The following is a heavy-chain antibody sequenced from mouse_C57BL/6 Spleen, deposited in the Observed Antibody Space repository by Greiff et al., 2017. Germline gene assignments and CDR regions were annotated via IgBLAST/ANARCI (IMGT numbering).Heavy chain of an antibody. Sequence: LQESGAELARPGASVKLSCKASGYTFTSYGISWVKQRTGQGLEWIGEIYPRSGNTYYNEKFKGKATLTADKSSSTAYMELRSLTSEDSAVYFCARKNYSNYYFDYWGQGTTLTVSS. V-gene: IGHV1-81*01. CDR1: GYTFTSYG. CDR3: ARKNYSNYYFDY. J-gene: IGHJ2*01. D-gene: IGHD2-5*01. CDR2: IYPRSGNT.